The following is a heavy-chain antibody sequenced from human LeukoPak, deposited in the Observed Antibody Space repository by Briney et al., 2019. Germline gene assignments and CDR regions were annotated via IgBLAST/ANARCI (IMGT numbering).Heavy chain of an antibody. Sequence: SETLSLTCTVSGGSINSYYRSWIRPPPGKGLEWVGNIYYCGSTNYTPSLKSRVTRAVDTSKNQFSLKLSSVTAADTAVYYCARLGLTADAFDYWGQGTLVTVSS. CDR1: GGSINSYY. V-gene: IGHV4-59*12. J-gene: IGHJ4*02. CDR2: IYYCGST. D-gene: IGHD4/OR15-4a*01. CDR3: ARLGLTADAFDY.